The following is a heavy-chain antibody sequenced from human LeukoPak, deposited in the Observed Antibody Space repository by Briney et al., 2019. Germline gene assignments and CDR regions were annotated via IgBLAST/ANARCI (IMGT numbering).Heavy chain of an antibody. D-gene: IGHD3-10*01. CDR2: INPNSGGT. Sequence: ASVKVSCKASGYTFTGYYVHWVRQAPGQGLEWMGRINPNSGGTNYAQKFQGRVTMTRDTSISTAYMELSRLRSDDTAVYYCARTYYYGSGSTDYYYYYYMDVWGKGTTVTVSS. CDR3: ARTYYYGSGSTDYYYYYYMDV. V-gene: IGHV1-2*06. CDR1: GYTFTGYY. J-gene: IGHJ6*03.